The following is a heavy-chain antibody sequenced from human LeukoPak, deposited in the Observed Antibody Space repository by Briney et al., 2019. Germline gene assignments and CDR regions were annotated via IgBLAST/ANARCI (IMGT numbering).Heavy chain of an antibody. V-gene: IGHV3-30*18. CDR2: ISYDGSNK. CDR3: AKDTGEYYYENYFDY. D-gene: IGHD3-22*01. CDR1: GFTFSSYG. J-gene: IGHJ4*02. Sequence: GGSLRLSCAASGFTFSSYGMHWVRQAPGKGLEWVAVISYDGSNKYYADSVKGRFTFSRDNSKNTLYLQMNSLRAEDTAVYYCAKDTGEYYYENYFDYWGQGTLVTVSS.